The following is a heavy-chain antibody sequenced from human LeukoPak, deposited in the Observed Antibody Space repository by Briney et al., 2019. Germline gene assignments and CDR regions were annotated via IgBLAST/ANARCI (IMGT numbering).Heavy chain of an antibody. V-gene: IGHV1-69*05. CDR1: GGTFSSYA. D-gene: IGHD5-18*01. J-gene: IGHJ4*02. Sequence: SVKVSCKASGGTFSSYAISWVRQAPGQGLEWMGRIIPIFGTANYAQKFQGRVTITTDESTSTTYMELSSLRSEDTAVYYCARDRGRGYSYGYDLDYWGQGTLVTVSS. CDR2: IIPIFGTA. CDR3: ARDRGRGYSYGYDLDY.